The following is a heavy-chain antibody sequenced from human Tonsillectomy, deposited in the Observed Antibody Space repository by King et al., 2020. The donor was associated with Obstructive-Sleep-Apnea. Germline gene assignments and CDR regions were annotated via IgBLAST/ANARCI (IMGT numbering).Heavy chain of an antibody. CDR2: ISWDGVST. CDR3: AKPFYDSSGYYSPFDY. Sequence: VQLVESGGVGVQPGGSLRLSCAASGFTFDDDTMHWVRQAPGKGLEWGSLISWDGVSTYYAASVKGRFTISREHSKNSLYLQMNSLRTEDTALYYCAKPFYDSSGYYSPFDYWGQGTLVTVSS. J-gene: IGHJ4*02. D-gene: IGHD3-22*01. V-gene: IGHV3-43*01. CDR1: GFTFDDDT.